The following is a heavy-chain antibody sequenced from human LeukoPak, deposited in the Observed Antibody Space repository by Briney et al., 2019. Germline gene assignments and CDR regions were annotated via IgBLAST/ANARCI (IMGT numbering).Heavy chain of an antibody. D-gene: IGHD3-3*01. V-gene: IGHV3-49*04. CDR1: GFTFGDYA. J-gene: IGHJ4*02. CDR2: IRSKAYGGTT. CDR3: TGARITIFGVVDY. Sequence: PGRSLRLSCTASGFTFGDYAMSWVRQAPGKGLEWVGFIRSKAYGGTTEYAASVKGRFTISRDDSKSIAYLQMNSLKTEDTAVYYCTGARITIFGVVDYWGQGTLVTVSS.